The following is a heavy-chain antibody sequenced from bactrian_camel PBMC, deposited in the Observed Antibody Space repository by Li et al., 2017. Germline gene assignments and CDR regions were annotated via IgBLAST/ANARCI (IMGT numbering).Heavy chain of an antibody. V-gene: IGHV3-2*01. CDR1: ESRDAYSTYY. CDR2: IEDAGVTR. Sequence: HVQLVESGGGSVQTGGSLKLSCSASESRDAYSTYYMAWFRQAPGKEREGVAVIEDAGVTRYADAVKGRFTISRDSAKNTLYLQMNNLKIEDTAVYYCAADSWGQGTQVTVS. J-gene: IGHJ6*01. CDR3: AADS.